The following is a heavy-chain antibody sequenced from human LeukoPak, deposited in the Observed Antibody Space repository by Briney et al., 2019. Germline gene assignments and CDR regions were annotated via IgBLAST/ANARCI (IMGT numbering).Heavy chain of an antibody. D-gene: IGHD1-26*01. J-gene: IGHJ3*02. Sequence: SETLSLTCTVSGGSISSGSYYWSWIRQPAGKGLEWIGRIYTSGSTNYNPSLKSRVTISVDTSKNQFSLKLSSVTAADTAVYYCAREVGGSYIAAFDIWGQGTMVTVSS. CDR1: GGSISSGSYY. CDR3: AREVGGSYIAAFDI. CDR2: IYTSGST. V-gene: IGHV4-61*02.